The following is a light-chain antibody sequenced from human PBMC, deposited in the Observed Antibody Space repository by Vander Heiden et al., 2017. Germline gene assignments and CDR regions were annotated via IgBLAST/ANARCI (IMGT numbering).Light chain of an antibody. J-gene: IGLJ3*02. CDR3: QVWDSSTDHWV. Sequence: SYVLTQPPSVSVAPGQTASITCGGNNIGSKSVHWYQQKPGQAPVVVVYNDSDRPSGIPERLSGSNSGNTATLTISRVEAGDEADYYCQVWDSSTDHWVFGGGIKLTVL. CDR2: NDS. V-gene: IGLV3-21*02. CDR1: NIGSKS.